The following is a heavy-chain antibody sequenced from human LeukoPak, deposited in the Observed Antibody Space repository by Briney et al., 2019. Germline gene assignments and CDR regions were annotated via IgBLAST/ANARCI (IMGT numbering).Heavy chain of an antibody. CDR2: ISWNSGSI. CDR3: AKARGYYYYYMDV. CDR1: GFTFDDYA. D-gene: IGHD3-10*01. Sequence: GGSLRLSCAASGFTFDDYAMHWVRQAPGKGLEWVSGISWNSGSIGYADSAKGRFTISRDNAKNSLYLQMNSLRAEDTALYYCAKARGYYYYYMDVWGKGTTVTVSS. J-gene: IGHJ6*03. V-gene: IGHV3-9*01.